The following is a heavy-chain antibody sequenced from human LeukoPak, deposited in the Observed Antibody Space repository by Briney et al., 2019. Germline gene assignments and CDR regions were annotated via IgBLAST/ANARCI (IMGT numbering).Heavy chain of an antibody. CDR2: ISSSGSTI. Sequence: GGSLRLSCAASGFTFSSYEMNWVRQAPGKGLEWVSYISSSGSTIYYADSVKGRFTISRDNSRNTLYLQMNSLRAEDTAVYYCARDWGAGVWLQFQSGALDIWGQGTMVTVSS. CDR1: GFTFSSYE. J-gene: IGHJ3*02. V-gene: IGHV3-48*03. CDR3: ARDWGAGVWLQFQSGALDI. D-gene: IGHD5-24*01.